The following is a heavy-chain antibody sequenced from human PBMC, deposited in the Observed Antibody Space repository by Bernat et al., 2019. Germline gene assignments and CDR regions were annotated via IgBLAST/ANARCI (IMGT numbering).Heavy chain of an antibody. CDR1: GYSFTHYA. CDR3: ARRTYCTGTSCNFFYYYMDV. CDR2: INTNTGTP. V-gene: IGHV7-4-1*02. Sequence: QVQLVQSGSELKKPGASVKLSCKASGYSFTHYAMNWVRQAPGQGLEWMGWINTNTGTPTYPQGFTGRFVFSLDTSVSTAYLQISRLKADDTAVYYCARRTYCTGTSCNFFYYYMDVWGKGTTVTVSS. D-gene: IGHD2-2*01. J-gene: IGHJ6*03.